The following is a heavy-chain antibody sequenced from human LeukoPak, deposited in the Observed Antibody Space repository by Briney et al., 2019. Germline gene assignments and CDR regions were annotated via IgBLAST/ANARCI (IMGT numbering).Heavy chain of an antibody. V-gene: IGHV1-2*02. CDR3: ARVGVVGATSYFDY. J-gene: IGHJ4*02. Sequence: ASVKVSCKASGYTFTGYYMHWVRQAPGQGLEWMGWINPNSGGTNYAQKFQGRVTMTRDTSISTAYMELSRLRSDDTAVYYCARVGVVGATSYFDYWGQGTLVTVSS. CDR2: INPNSGGT. D-gene: IGHD1-26*01. CDR1: GYTFTGYY.